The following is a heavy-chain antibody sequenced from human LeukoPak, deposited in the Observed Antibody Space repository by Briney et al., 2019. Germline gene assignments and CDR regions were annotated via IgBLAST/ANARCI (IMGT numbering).Heavy chain of an antibody. D-gene: IGHD3-22*01. Sequence: ASVKVSCKASGYTFTGYYMHWVRQAPGQGLEWMGWINPNSGGTNYAQKFQGRVTMTRDTSISTAYMELSRLRSDDTAVYYCARGGSGYYRYYYYYMDVWGKGTTVTISS. CDR2: INPNSGGT. J-gene: IGHJ6*03. CDR3: ARGGSGYYRYYYYYMDV. CDR1: GYTFTGYY. V-gene: IGHV1-2*02.